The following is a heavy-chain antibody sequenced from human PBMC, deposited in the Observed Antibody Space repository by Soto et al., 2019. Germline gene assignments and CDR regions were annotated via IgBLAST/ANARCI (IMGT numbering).Heavy chain of an antibody. V-gene: IGHV4-59*01. J-gene: IGHJ4*02. CDR2: IYYSGST. Sequence: QVQLQESGPGLVKPSETLSLTCTVSGGSISSYYWSWIRQPPGKGLEWIGYIYYSGSTNYNPSLKSRVTISVDTSKNQFSLKLSSVTAADTAVYYCAREGRDGYNSFDYWGQGTLVTVSS. CDR3: AREGRDGYNSFDY. D-gene: IGHD5-12*01. CDR1: GGSISSYY.